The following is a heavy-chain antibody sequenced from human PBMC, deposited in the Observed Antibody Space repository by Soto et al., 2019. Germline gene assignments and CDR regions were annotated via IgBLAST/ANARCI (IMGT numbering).Heavy chain of an antibody. J-gene: IGHJ6*02. CDR2: IWYDGSNK. Sequence: QVQLVESGGGVDQPGRSLRLSCAASGFTFSSYGMHWVRQAPGKGLEWVAVIWYDGSNKYYADSVKGRFTISRDNSKNTLYLQMNSLRAEDTAVYYCARIYQWEPNYGMDVWGQGTTVTVSS. V-gene: IGHV3-33*01. CDR1: GFTFSSYG. CDR3: ARIYQWEPNYGMDV. D-gene: IGHD1-26*01.